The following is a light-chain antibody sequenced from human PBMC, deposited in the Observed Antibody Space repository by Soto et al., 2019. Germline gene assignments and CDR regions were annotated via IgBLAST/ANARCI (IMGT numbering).Light chain of an antibody. V-gene: IGKV1-5*03. J-gene: IGKJ1*01. CDR2: EAS. Sequence: GDRVTITCRASQSISGSLVWYQQKPGKAPKLLIYEASNLKSGVPSRFSGSGSGTEYTLTISSLQPDDSASYYCQQYNGYWTFGQGTRVEIK. CDR1: QSISGS. CDR3: QQYNGYWT.